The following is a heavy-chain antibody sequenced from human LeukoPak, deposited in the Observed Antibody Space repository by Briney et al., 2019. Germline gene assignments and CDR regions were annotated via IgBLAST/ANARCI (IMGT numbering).Heavy chain of an antibody. V-gene: IGHV1-46*01. J-gene: IGHJ5*02. Sequence: ASVKVSCKASGYTFTKYLIHWVRQAPGQGLEWVGTINPNGDATNYAPRLQGRLTLTQDTSTSTVYMELRGLTPDDTAVYYCARPLFCAFDNCGYWLDPWGPGTLVTVSS. CDR1: GYTFTKYL. CDR2: INPNGDAT. D-gene: IGHD1-20*01. CDR3: ARPLFCAFDNCGYWLDP.